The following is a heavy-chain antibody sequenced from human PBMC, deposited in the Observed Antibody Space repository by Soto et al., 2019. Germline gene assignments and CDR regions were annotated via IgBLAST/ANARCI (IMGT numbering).Heavy chain of an antibody. CDR1: GYTFTSYG. V-gene: IGHV1-18*01. D-gene: IGHD3-16*01. CDR3: ARDPRYSLVVWDPYYYYYYGMDV. Sequence: GASVKVSCKASGYTFTSYGISWVRQAPGQGLEWMGWISAYNGNTNYAQKLQGRVTMTTDTSTSTAYLELRSLRSDDTAVYYCARDPRYSLVVWDPYYYYYYGMDVWGQGTTVTVSS. J-gene: IGHJ6*02. CDR2: ISAYNGNT.